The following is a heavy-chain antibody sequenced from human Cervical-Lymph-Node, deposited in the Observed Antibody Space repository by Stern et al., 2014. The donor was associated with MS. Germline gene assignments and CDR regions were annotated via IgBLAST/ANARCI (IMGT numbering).Heavy chain of an antibody. CDR1: GYTFTNSG. V-gene: IGHV1-18*01. CDR2: FDSYNGTT. J-gene: IGHJ2*01. D-gene: IGHD6-6*01. Sequence: VQLVQSGAEVKKPGASVKVSCKASGYTFTNSGITWVRQAPGQGLEWMAWFDSYNGTTTYAQNLQGSVTMTTDTSTTTANMDLRSLRSDDTAVYYCARGTAQLASGFFDLWGRGTLVTVSS. CDR3: ARGTAQLASGFFDL.